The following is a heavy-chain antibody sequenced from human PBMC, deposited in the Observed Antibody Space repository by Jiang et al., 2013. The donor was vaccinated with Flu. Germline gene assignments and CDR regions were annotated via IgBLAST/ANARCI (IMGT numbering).Heavy chain of an antibody. V-gene: IGHV4-38-2*01. J-gene: IGHJ4*02. D-gene: IGHD5-12*01. CDR2: IYHSGST. CDR3: ARHGYSGYDLGAGY. Sequence: CAVSGYSISKWLLLGLDPAAPRKGLEWIGSIYHSGSTYYNPSLKSRVTISVDTSKNQFSLKLSSVTAADTAVYYCARHGYSGYDLGAGYWGQGTLVTVSS. CDR1: GYSISKWLL.